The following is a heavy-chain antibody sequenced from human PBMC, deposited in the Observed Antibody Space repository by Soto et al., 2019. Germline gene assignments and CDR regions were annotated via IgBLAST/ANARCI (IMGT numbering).Heavy chain of an antibody. V-gene: IGHV3-23*01. Sequence: GGSLRLSCAASGFTFSTYALSWVRLAPGKGLEWVSAISANGQGIYYADSVRGRFTISRDNSKNTIFLHMDSLRAEDTAVYYCAKDRNYPRDQFHYWGQGTLVTVSS. CDR1: GFTFSTYA. J-gene: IGHJ4*02. CDR3: AKDRNYPRDQFHY. D-gene: IGHD1-7*01. CDR2: ISANGQGI.